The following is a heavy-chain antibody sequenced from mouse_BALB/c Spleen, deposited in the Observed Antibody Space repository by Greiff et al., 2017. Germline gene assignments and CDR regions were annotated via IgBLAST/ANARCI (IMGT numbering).Heavy chain of an antibody. J-gene: IGHJ2*01. CDR2: IDPANGNT. CDR3: AREADGYYGFDY. D-gene: IGHD2-3*01. CDR1: GFNIKDTY. Sequence: VQLKQSGAELVKPGASVKLSCTASGFNIKDTYMHWVKQRPEQGLEWIGRIDPANGNTKYDPKFQGKATITADTSSNTAYLQLSSLTSEDTAVYYCAREADGYYGFDYWGQGTTLTVSS. V-gene: IGHV14-3*02.